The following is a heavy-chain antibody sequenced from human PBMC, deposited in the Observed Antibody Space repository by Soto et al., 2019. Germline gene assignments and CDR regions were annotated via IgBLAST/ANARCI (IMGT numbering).Heavy chain of an antibody. CDR1: GYTFTGYY. Sequence: ASVKVSCKASGYTFTGYYMHWVRQAPGQGLEWMGWINPSSGGTNYAQKFQGWVTITRDTSISTAYMELSRLRSDDTAVYYCARDESAAGTSRGAFDIWGQGTMVTVSS. D-gene: IGHD6-13*01. CDR2: INPSSGGT. J-gene: IGHJ3*02. CDR3: ARDESAAGTSRGAFDI. V-gene: IGHV1-2*04.